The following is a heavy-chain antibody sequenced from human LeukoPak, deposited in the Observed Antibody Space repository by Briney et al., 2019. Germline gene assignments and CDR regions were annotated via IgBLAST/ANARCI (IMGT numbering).Heavy chain of an antibody. J-gene: IGHJ4*02. D-gene: IGHD3-9*01. Sequence: GGSLRLSCAASGFTFSSYGMSWVRQAPGNGLEWVSAISGSGGSTYYADSVKGRFTISRDNSKNTLYLQRNSLRAEDTAVYYCAKDAQYYDILTGRGYFDYWGQGTLVTVSS. V-gene: IGHV3-23*01. CDR3: AKDAQYYDILTGRGYFDY. CDR2: ISGSGGST. CDR1: GFTFSSYG.